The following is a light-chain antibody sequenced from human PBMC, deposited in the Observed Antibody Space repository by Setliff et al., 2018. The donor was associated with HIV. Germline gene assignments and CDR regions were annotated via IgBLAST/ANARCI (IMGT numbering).Light chain of an antibody. CDR3: CSYAGSSTTYV. CDR1: SSDVGAYNY. CDR2: EGS. J-gene: IGLJ1*01. V-gene: IGLV2-23*01. Sequence: QSALTQPPSASGSPGQSVTISCTGTSSDVGAYNYVSWYQQHPGKAPKLMIYEGSKRPSGVSNRFSGSKSGNTASLTISGLQAEDEADYYCCSYAGSSTTYVFGTGTKAPS.